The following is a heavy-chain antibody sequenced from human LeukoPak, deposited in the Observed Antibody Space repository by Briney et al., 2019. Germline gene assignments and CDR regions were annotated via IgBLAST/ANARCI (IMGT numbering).Heavy chain of an antibody. CDR2: IYSSGST. CDR1: GFTVSSNY. J-gene: IGHJ3*02. V-gene: IGHV3-53*01. Sequence: GGSLRLSCAASGFTVSSNYMSWVRQAPGKGLEWVSVIYSSGSTYYADSVKGRFTISRDNSKNTLYLQMNSLRAEDTAVYYCARVVFDAFDIWGQGTMVTVSS. CDR3: ARVVFDAFDI.